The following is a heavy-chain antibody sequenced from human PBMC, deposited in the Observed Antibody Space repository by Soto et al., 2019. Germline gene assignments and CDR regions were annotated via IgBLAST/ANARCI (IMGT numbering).Heavy chain of an antibody. CDR2: LYDVDGA. CDR3: ASWHEREHAYDV. CDR1: GLTVSGKKY. J-gene: IGHJ3*01. D-gene: IGHD1-1*01. Sequence: DVQLVESGGGLIQPGESLRLSCAAVGLTVSGKKYVAWVRQAPGKGLEWVSALYDVDGAFYADSVKGRFTTSSDSSKTTVYLQMNGRRTDDTAVYYCASWHEREHAYDVWGQGTKVTVSS. V-gene: IGHV3-53*01.